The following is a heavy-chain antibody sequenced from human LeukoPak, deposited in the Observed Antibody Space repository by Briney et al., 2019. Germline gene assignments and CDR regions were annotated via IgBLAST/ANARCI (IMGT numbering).Heavy chain of an antibody. CDR3: ARDDAVAGSWYYGMDV. Sequence: PGGSLRLSCAASGFTFSSYAMHWVRQAPGKGLEWVAVISYDGSNKYYADSVKGRFTISRDNSKNTLYLQMNSLRAEDTAVYYCARDDAVAGSWYYGMDVWGQGTTVTVSS. D-gene: IGHD6-19*01. CDR1: GFTFSSYA. CDR2: ISYDGSNK. J-gene: IGHJ6*02. V-gene: IGHV3-30*14.